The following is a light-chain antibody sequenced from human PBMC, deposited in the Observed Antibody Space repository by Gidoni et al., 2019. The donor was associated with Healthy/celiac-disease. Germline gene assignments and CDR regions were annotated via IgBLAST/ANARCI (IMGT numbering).Light chain of an antibody. J-gene: IGLJ3*02. CDR1: SLRSYY. V-gene: IGLV3-19*01. CDR3: NSRDSSGNHMGV. CDR2: GKN. Sequence: SSELTQDPAVSVALGQTVRITCQGDSLRSYYASWYQQKPGQAPVLVIYGKNNRPSGIPDRFSGSSSGYTASLTIPGAQAEDDADYYCNSRDSSGNHMGVFGGGTNLPVL.